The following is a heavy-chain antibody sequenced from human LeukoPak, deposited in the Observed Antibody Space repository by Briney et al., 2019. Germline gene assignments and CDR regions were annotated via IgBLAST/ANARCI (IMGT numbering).Heavy chain of an antibody. CDR3: ARDSGRYGYYMDV. J-gene: IGHJ6*04. CDR2: ISGSSDGI. Sequence: GGSLRLSCAASEFSVGSNYMTWVRQAPGKGLEWVADISGSSDGIHYADSVTGRFTISRDNAKNSVYLQMNSLRVEDTAVYYCARDSGRYGYYMDVWGKGTTVTVSS. V-gene: IGHV3-48*01. CDR1: EFSVGSNY. D-gene: IGHD1-26*01.